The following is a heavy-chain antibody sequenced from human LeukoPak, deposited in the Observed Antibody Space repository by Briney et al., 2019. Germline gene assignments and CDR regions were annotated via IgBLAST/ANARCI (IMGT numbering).Heavy chain of an antibody. CDR2: IYYTGIT. CDR3: ARVPPIAVAGTDSFDY. J-gene: IGHJ4*02. CDR1: GASISSSY. D-gene: IGHD6-19*01. V-gene: IGHV4-59*12. Sequence: SETLSLTCSVSGASISSSYWSWIRQPPGKGLEVIGYIYYTGITNYNPSLKSRVAISLDTSKSQFSLKLSSVTAADTAVYYCARVPPIAVAGTDSFDYWGQGTLVTVSS.